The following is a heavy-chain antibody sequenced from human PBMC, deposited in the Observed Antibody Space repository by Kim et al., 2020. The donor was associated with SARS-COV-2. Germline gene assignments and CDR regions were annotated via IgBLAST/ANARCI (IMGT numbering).Heavy chain of an antibody. J-gene: IGHJ5*02. V-gene: IGHV4-31*03. Sequence: SETLSLTCTVSGGSISSGGYYWSWIRQHPGKGLEWIGYIYYSGSTYYNPSLKSRVTISVDTSKNQFSLKLSSVTAADTAVYYCARVPLGGTSWFDPWGQGTLVTVSS. CDR1: GGSISSGGYY. CDR2: IYYSGST. CDR3: ARVPLGGTSWFDP. D-gene: IGHD1-26*01.